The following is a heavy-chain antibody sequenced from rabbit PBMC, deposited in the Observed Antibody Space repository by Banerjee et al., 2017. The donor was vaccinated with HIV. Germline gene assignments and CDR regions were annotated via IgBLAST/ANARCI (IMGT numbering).Heavy chain of an antibody. Sequence: EESGGDLVQPEGSLTLTCKASGLDFSSSYWICWVRQAPGKGLELIACIYTGSGDNTYYASWAKGRFTISKTSSTTVTLQMTSLTAADTATYFCAGDPWSGWNLWGQGTLVTVS. J-gene: IGHJ4*01. CDR1: GLDFSSSYW. D-gene: IGHD4-1*01. CDR2: IYTGSGDNT. V-gene: IGHV1S45*01. CDR3: AGDPWSGWNL.